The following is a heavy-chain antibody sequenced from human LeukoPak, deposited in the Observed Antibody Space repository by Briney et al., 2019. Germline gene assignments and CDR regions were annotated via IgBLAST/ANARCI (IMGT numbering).Heavy chain of an antibody. CDR2: IYYSGST. D-gene: IGHD3-3*01. V-gene: IGHV4-59*08. J-gene: IGHJ5*02. CDR3: ARHVYDFWSGHYDETHEANWFDP. CDR1: GGSISSYY. Sequence: SETLSLTCTVSGGSISSYYWSWIRQPPGKGLEWIGYIYYSGSTNYNPSLKSRVTISVDTSKNQFSLKLSSVTAADTAVYYCARHVYDFWSGHYDETHEANWFDPWGQGTLVTVSS.